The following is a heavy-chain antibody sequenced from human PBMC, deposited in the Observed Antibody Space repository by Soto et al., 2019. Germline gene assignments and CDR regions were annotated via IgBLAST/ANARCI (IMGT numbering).Heavy chain of an antibody. CDR2: IIPIFGTA. V-gene: IGHV1-69*06. CDR1: GGTFSSYA. CDR3: ARGRRYCSSTSCYRKADYDMDV. Sequence: GASVKVSCKASGGTFSSYAISWVRQAPGQGLEWMGGIIPIFGTANYAQKFQGRVTITADKSTSTAYMELSGLRSEDTAVYYCARGRRYCSSTSCYRKADYDMDVWGQGTTVTVSS. D-gene: IGHD2-2*02. J-gene: IGHJ6*02.